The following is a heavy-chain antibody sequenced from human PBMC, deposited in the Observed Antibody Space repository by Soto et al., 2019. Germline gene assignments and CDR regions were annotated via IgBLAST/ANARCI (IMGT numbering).Heavy chain of an antibody. CDR2: ISSNGGST. CDR3: VKEGYYYDSSGYYYGWFDP. CDR1: GFTFSSYA. J-gene: IGHJ5*02. Sequence: GGSLRLSCSAPGFTFSSYAMHWVRQAPGKGLEYVSAISSNGGSTYYADSVKGRFTISRDNSKNTLYLQMSSLRAEDTAVYYCVKEGYYYDSSGYYYGWFDPWGQGTLVTVSS. V-gene: IGHV3-64D*06. D-gene: IGHD3-22*01.